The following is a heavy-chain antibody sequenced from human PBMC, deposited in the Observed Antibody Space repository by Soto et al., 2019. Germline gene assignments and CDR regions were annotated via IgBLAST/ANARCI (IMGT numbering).Heavy chain of an antibody. CDR2: INAGNDYT. J-gene: IGHJ4*02. D-gene: IGHD3-9*01. CDR3: ARDYDILTGYSLYGY. Sequence: ASVKVSCKASGYTFSSYVVHWVRQAPGQRLEWMGWINAGNDYTKYSQKFKGKVTITRDTSASTAYMELSSLRSEDTAAYYCARDYDILTGYSLYGYWGQGTLVTVSS. V-gene: IGHV1-3*01. CDR1: GYTFSSYV.